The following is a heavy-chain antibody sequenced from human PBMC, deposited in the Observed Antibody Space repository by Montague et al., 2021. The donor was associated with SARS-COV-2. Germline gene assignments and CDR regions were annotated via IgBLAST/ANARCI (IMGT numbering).Heavy chain of an antibody. D-gene: IGHD5-24*01. J-gene: IGHJ4*02. CDR3: ARVGVRDGYMDY. CDR2: TNYRSKWHY. Sequence: CAISGDSVSSNNAAWNWIRQSPSRGLEWLGRTNYRSKWHYDYAVSVKSRILIIPNTSENQFSLQLNSVTPEDTAVYYCARVGVRDGYMDYWGQGTPVTVSS. CDR1: GDSVSSNNAA. V-gene: IGHV6-1*01.